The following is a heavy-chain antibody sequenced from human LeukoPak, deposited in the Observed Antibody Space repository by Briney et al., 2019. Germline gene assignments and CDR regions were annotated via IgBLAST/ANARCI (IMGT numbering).Heavy chain of an antibody. CDR3: AKDPSPYYYNYYMHV. V-gene: IGHV3-23*01. CDR2: ISGSGGST. CDR1: GFTFSSYA. Sequence: PGGSLRLSCAASGFTFSSYAMSWVRQAPGKGLEWVSAISGSGGSTYYADSVKGRFTISRDNSKNTLYLQMNSLRAEDTAVYYCAKDPSPYYYNYYMHVWGKGTTVTVSS. J-gene: IGHJ6*03.